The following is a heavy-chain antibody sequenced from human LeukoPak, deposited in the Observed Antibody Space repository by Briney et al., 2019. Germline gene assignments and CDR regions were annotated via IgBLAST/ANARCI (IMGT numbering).Heavy chain of an antibody. CDR1: GGSISSSSYY. V-gene: IGHV4-39*01. CDR2: IYYSGST. CDR3: ARLRGNRFGGIAAACTGGGLIAP. D-gene: IGHD6-13*01. J-gene: IGHJ5*02. Sequence: PSETLSHTCTVSGGSISSSSYYWGWIRQPPGKGLEWIGSIYYSGSTYYNPSLKSRVTISVDTSKNQFSLKLSSVTAADTAVYYCARLRGNRFGGIAAACTGGGLIAPWGQGTLVTVSS.